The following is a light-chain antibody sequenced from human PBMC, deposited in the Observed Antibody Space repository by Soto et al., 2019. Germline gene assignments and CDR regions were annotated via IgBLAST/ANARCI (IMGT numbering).Light chain of an antibody. CDR2: AAS. CDR1: QGISNY. Sequence: DXXXTQSXSXXXASVRDRVTITCRASQGISNYLAWYQQKPGKVPKLLIYAASTLQSGVPSRFSGSGSGTDFTLTISSLQPEDVATYYCQKYDSAPWTFGQGTKVEIK. V-gene: IGKV1-27*01. CDR3: QKYDSAPWT. J-gene: IGKJ1*01.